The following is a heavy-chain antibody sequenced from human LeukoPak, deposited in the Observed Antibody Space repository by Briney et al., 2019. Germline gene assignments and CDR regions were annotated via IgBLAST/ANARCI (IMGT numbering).Heavy chain of an antibody. CDR3: ARLRYYAMDV. J-gene: IGHJ6*02. Sequence: GGSLRLSCAASGFTFSTFDMNWVRQAPGKGLEWVSYICSGSSTIYYADSVKGRFTISRDNAKNSLYLQMNSLRAEDTAVYYCARLRYYAMDVWGQGTTVIVSS. CDR1: GFTFSTFD. CDR2: ICSGSSTI. V-gene: IGHV3-48*01.